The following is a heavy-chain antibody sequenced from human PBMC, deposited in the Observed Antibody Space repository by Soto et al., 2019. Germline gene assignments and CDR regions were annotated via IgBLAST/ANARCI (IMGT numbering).Heavy chain of an antibody. CDR2: IYYSGST. J-gene: IGHJ4*02. CDR3: ANSNPTKTDYSLDY. CDR1: GGSISSSSYY. Sequence: SETLSLTCTVSGGSISSSSYYWGWIRQPPGKGLEWIGSIYYSGSTYYNPSLKSRVTISVDTSKNQFSLKLSSVTAADTAVYYCANSNPTKTDYSLDYWGQGTLVTVSS. D-gene: IGHD2-21*01. V-gene: IGHV4-39*07.